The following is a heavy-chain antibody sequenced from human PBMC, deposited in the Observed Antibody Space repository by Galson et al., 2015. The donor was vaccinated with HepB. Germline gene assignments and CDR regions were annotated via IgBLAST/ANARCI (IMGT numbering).Heavy chain of an antibody. V-gene: IGHV3-33*08. D-gene: IGHD3-10*01. J-gene: IGHJ5*02. CDR2: IWYDGSNK. CDR3: ARGGGLLLLWFGELAT. Sequence: SLRLSCAASGFTFSSYGMHWVRQAPGKGLEWVAVIWYDGSNKYYADSVKGRFTISRDNSKNTLYLQMNSLRAEDTAVYYCARGGGLLLLWFGELATWGQGTLVTVSS. CDR1: GFTFSSYG.